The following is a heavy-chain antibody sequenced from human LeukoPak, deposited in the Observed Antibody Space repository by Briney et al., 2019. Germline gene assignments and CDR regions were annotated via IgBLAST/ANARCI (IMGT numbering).Heavy chain of an antibody. Sequence: GGSLRLSCVGSGFTFRSFGMHWVRQAPGKGLEWVAFIRHDGSKKFYADSVKGRFTISRDNSQNTLYLQVDSLRVDDTAVYYCAKDSPPTSEWLPDYWGQGTLVTISS. CDR1: GFTFRSFG. J-gene: IGHJ4*02. V-gene: IGHV3-30*02. D-gene: IGHD5-12*01. CDR3: AKDSPPTSEWLPDY. CDR2: IRHDGSKK.